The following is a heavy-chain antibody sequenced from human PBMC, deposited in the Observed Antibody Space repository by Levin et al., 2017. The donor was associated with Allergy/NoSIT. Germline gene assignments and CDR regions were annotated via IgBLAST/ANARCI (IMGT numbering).Heavy chain of an antibody. V-gene: IGHV1-2*02. J-gene: IGHJ6*03. D-gene: IGHD1-1*01. CDR2: INPNSGGT. CDR3: ARGTTGTAWSWDYYYYYYMDV. CDR1: GYTFTGYY. Sequence: VASVKVSCKASGYTFTGYYMHWVRQAPGQGLEWMGWINPNSGGTNYAQKFQGRVTMTRDTSISTAYMELSRLRSDDTAVYYCARGTTGTAWSWDYYYYYYMDVWGKGTTVTVSS.